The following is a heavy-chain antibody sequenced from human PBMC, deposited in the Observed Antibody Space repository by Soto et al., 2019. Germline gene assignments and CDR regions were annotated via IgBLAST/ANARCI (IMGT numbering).Heavy chain of an antibody. D-gene: IGHD6-19*01. V-gene: IGHV1-46*01. Sequence: ASVKVSCKVSGYTLTELSMHWVRQAPGQGLEWMGIINPSGGSTSYAQKFQGRVTMTRDTSTSTVYMELSSLRSEDTAVYYCAGAVADPPYYYYYGMDVWGQGTTVTVSS. CDR2: INPSGGST. CDR3: AGAVADPPYYYYYGMDV. CDR1: GYTLTELS. J-gene: IGHJ6*02.